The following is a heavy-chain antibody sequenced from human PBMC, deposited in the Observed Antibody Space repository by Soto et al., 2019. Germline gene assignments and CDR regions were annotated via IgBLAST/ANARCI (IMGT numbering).Heavy chain of an antibody. CDR2: IIPIFGTA. V-gene: IGHV1-69*13. Sequence: RASVKVSCKASGGTFSSYAISWERQAPGQGLEWMGGIIPIFGTANYAQKFQGRVTITADESTSTAYMELSSLRSEDTAVYYCASGGITTVTTPFYYYYYGMDVWGQGTTVPVSS. CDR1: GGTFSSYA. D-gene: IGHD4-4*01. CDR3: ASGGITTVTTPFYYYYYGMDV. J-gene: IGHJ6*02.